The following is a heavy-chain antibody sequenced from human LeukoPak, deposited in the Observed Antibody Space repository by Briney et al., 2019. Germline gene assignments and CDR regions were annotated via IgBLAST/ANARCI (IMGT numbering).Heavy chain of an antibody. CDR1: GSTFSSYA. Sequence: GGSLRLSCAASGSTFSSYAMHWVRQAPGKGLEWVAVISYDGSNKYYADSVKGRFTISRDNSKNTLYLQMNSLRTEDTAVHYCARDGYYSSGTYFDSWGQGTLVTVSS. D-gene: IGHD3-10*01. V-gene: IGHV3-30-3*01. CDR3: ARDGYYSSGTYFDS. CDR2: ISYDGSNK. J-gene: IGHJ4*02.